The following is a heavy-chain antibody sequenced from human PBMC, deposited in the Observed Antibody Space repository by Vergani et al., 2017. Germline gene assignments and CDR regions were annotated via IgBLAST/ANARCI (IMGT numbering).Heavy chain of an antibody. CDR1: GGSISSGSYY. CDR2: IYTSGST. V-gene: IGHV4-61*02. D-gene: IGHD3-10*01. CDR3: ARVWSGHYGSGSYSDY. Sequence: QVQLQESGPGLVKPSQTLSLTCTVSGGSISSGSYYWSWIRQPAGKGLEWIGRIYTSGSTNYNPSLKSRVTISVDTSKNQFSLKLSSVTAADTAVYYCARVWSGHYGSGSYSDYWGQGTLVTVSS. J-gene: IGHJ4*02.